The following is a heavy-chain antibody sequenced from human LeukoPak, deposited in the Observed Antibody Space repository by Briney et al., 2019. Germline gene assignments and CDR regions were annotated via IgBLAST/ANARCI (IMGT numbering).Heavy chain of an antibody. D-gene: IGHD3-16*01. CDR3: GRDPNGDYVGAFEF. CDR2: INGHGETT. V-gene: IGHV3-23*01. CDR1: GFMFSRFG. J-gene: IGHJ3*01. Sequence: GGSVRLSCVGSGFMFSRFGLIWVRQAPGKGLEWVSGINGHGETTYYGDSVKVRFTISRDNSKSTLYLQMSSLRVEDTAEYFCGRDPNGDYVGAFEFWGQGTKVAVSS.